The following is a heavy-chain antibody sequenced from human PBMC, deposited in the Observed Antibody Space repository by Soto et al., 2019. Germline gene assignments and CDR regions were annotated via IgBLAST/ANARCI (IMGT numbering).Heavy chain of an antibody. J-gene: IGHJ6*02. CDR1: GFTFSSYS. CDR2: ISSSSSYI. D-gene: IGHD2-2*01. V-gene: IGHV3-21*01. CDR3: ARDGGDIVVVPAALAAYYYYGMDV. Sequence: EVQLVESGGGLVKPGGSLRLSCAASGFTFSSYSMNWVRQAPGKGLEWVSSISSSSSYIYYADSVKGCFTISRDNAKNSLYLQMNSLRAEDTAVYYCARDGGDIVVVPAALAAYYYYGMDVWGQGTTVTVSS.